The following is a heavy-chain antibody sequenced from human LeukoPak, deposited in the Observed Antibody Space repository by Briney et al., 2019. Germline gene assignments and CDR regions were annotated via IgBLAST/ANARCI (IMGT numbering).Heavy chain of an antibody. Sequence: LPGGSLRLSCTASGFTFSNHGLHWVRQAPGKGLEWVAPISYDGNNKYYADSVKGRFTVSRDNSKNTLYVQMNSLRAEDTAVYYCAKDYYDSSGYSPHWFDPWGQGTLVTVSS. CDR2: ISYDGNNK. J-gene: IGHJ5*02. CDR1: GFTFSNHG. V-gene: IGHV3-30*12. D-gene: IGHD3-22*01. CDR3: AKDYYDSSGYSPHWFDP.